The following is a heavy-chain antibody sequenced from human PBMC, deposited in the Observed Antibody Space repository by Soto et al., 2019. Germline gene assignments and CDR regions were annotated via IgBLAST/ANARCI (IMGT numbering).Heavy chain of an antibody. D-gene: IGHD3-9*01. Sequence: PGGSLRLSCAASGFTFSSYWMHWVRQAPGKGLVWVSRINSDGSSTSYADSVKGRFTISRDNAKNTLYLQMNSLRAEDTAVYYCARGPMVLRYFDWLFDYWGQGTLVTVSS. CDR1: GFTFSSYW. CDR3: ARGPMVLRYFDWLFDY. V-gene: IGHV3-74*01. CDR2: INSDGSST. J-gene: IGHJ4*02.